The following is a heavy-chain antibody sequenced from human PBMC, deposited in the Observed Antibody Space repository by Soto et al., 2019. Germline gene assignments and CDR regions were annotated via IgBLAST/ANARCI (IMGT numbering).Heavy chain of an antibody. CDR2: IYYSGST. Sequence: SETLSLTCTVSGDSISSSYWIWIRQSPGKGLEWIGYIYYSGSTNYNASLKSRVTISVDTSKNQFSLKLSSVTAADTAVYYCARRYGPGFDYWGQGTLVTVSS. CDR3: ARRYGPGFDY. V-gene: IGHV4-59*08. D-gene: IGHD4-17*01. J-gene: IGHJ4*02. CDR1: GDSISSSY.